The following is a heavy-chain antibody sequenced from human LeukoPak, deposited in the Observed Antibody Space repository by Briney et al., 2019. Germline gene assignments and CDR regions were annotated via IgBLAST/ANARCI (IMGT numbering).Heavy chain of an antibody. CDR3: ARGRGTSGSNRDFYYYYYMDV. Sequence: ASVKVSCKASGYIFTDYAIHWLRQAPGQRPEWMGGMNGGSGSTKYSQKFQGRITLIRDTSAATAYMELSSLRHDDLAVYYCARGRGTSGSNRDFYYYYYMDVWGKGTTVTVSS. CDR1: GYIFTDYA. CDR2: MNGGSGST. D-gene: IGHD2-15*01. V-gene: IGHV1-3*01. J-gene: IGHJ6*03.